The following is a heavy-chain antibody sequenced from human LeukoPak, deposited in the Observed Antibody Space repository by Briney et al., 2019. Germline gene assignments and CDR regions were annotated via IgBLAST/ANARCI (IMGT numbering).Heavy chain of an antibody. V-gene: IGHV3-23*01. CDR1: GFTFSSYA. J-gene: IGHJ3*02. CDR3: AKDLLGYYGSGSHSGDAFDI. D-gene: IGHD3-10*01. CDR2: ISGSGGST. Sequence: PGGSLRLSCAASGFTFSSYAMSWVRQAPGKGLEWVSAISGSGGSTYYADSVKGRFTISRDNSKNTLYLQMNSLRAEDTAVYYCAKDLLGYYGSGSHSGDAFDIWGQGTMVTVSS.